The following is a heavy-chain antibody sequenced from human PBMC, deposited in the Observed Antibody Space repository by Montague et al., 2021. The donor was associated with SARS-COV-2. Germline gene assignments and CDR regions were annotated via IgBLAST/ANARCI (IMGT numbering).Heavy chain of an antibody. CDR1: GGSFDSDNFF. Sequence: SETLSLTCGVSGGSFDSDNFFWGWIHQPPGKRLEWIGVISNGGRTFDNPSLKSRVTISVHTSRNQLSLNVKSVTAADTAVYYCARHRRYDVVTYYPDFWGQGILVTVPS. CDR2: ISNGGRT. V-gene: IGHV4-39*01. J-gene: IGHJ4*02. CDR3: ARHRRYDVVTYYPDF. D-gene: IGHD3-9*01.